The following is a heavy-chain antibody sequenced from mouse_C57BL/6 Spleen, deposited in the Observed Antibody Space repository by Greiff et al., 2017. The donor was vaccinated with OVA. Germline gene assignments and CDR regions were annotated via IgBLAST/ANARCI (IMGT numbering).Heavy chain of an antibody. J-gene: IGHJ4*01. Sequence: VQLQQPGAELVKPGASVKLSCKASGYTFTSYWMHWVKQRPGQGLEWIGMIHPNSGSTNYNEKFKSKATLTVDKSSSTAYMQLSSLTSEDSAVYYCARGGYYGSSGYAMDYWGQGTSVTVSS. CDR2: IHPNSGST. D-gene: IGHD1-1*01. CDR3: ARGGYYGSSGYAMDY. CDR1: GYTFTSYW. V-gene: IGHV1-64*01.